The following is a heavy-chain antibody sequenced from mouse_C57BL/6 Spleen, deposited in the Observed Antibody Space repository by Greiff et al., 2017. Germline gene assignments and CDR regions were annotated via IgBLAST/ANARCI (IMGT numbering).Heavy chain of an antibody. CDR1: GFTFSSYT. J-gene: IGHJ4*01. CDR3: ARLNLLYYAMDY. CDR2: ISGGGGNT. V-gene: IGHV5-9*01. Sequence: EVKLMESGGGLVKPGGSLKLSCAASGFTFSSYTMSWVRQTPEKRLEWVATISGGGGNTYYPDSVKGRFTISRDNAKNTLYLQMSSLRSEDTALYYCARLNLLYYAMDYWGQGTSVTVSS. D-gene: IGHD2-10*01.